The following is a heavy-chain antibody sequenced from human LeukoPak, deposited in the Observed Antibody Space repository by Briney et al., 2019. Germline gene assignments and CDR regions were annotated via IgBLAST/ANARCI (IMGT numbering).Heavy chain of an antibody. D-gene: IGHD2-2*01. V-gene: IGHV3-23*01. J-gene: IGHJ4*02. Sequence: GGSLRLSCAASGFTFSSYAMSWVRQAPGKGLEWVSAISGSGGSTYYADSVKGRFTISRDNPKNTLYLQMNSLRAEDTAVYYCAKISVVVVPAATPYYFDYWGQGTLVTVSS. CDR1: GFTFSSYA. CDR2: ISGSGGST. CDR3: AKISVVVVPAATPYYFDY.